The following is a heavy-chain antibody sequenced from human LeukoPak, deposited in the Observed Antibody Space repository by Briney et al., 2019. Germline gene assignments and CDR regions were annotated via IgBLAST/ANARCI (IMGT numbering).Heavy chain of an antibody. Sequence: GGSLRLSCAASGFTFNEYSMYWVRRAPGSGLEWVAVISYDGNNKHYADSVKGRFTVSRDNSKNTLYLEMDSLRADDTAMYYCARDLTLHYYDASSYSSPFDYWGQGTLVTVSS. D-gene: IGHD3-22*01. J-gene: IGHJ4*02. V-gene: IGHV3-30*04. CDR2: ISYDGNNK. CDR3: ARDLTLHYYDASSYSSPFDY. CDR1: GFTFNEYS.